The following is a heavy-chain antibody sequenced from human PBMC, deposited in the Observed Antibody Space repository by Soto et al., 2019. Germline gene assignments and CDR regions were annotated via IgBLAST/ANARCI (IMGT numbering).Heavy chain of an antibody. D-gene: IGHD3-16*01. CDR2: IFYSGST. Sequence: SETLSLTCAVSGGSISSGGYSWSWIRQPPGKGLEWIGYIFYSGSTYYNHSLKSRVTISVDTSKNQFSLKLSLKLSSVTAADTAVYYCARRWGDYFDYWGQGTLVTVSS. CDR3: ARRWGDYFDY. V-gene: IGHV4-30-2*05. CDR1: GGSISSGGYS. J-gene: IGHJ4*02.